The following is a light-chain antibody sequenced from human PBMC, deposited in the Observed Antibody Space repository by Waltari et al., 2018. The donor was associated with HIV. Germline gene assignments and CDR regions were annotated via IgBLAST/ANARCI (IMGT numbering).Light chain of an antibody. CDR1: SSNIGAGFD. CDR2: ANN. Sequence: QSVLTQPPSVSGAPGQRVTISCTGGSSNIGAGFDVHWYQQLPGTAPKLLIYANNNRPSGVPDRFSGSKSDTSAALAITGLQAEDEGDYYCQSSDSSLSALYVFGTGTQVTVL. J-gene: IGLJ1*01. V-gene: IGLV1-40*01. CDR3: QSSDSSLSALYV.